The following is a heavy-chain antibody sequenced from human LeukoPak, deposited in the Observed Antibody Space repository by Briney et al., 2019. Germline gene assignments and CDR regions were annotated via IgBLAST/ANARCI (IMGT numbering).Heavy chain of an antibody. D-gene: IGHD6-13*01. CDR1: GFTFSDYF. CDR2: ISSSGSTI. CDR3: ARVSGRSSPYYYYYYMDV. J-gene: IGHJ6*03. V-gene: IGHV3-11*04. Sequence: GGSLRLSCAASGFTFSDYFMSWIRQAPGKGLEWVSYISSSGSTIYYADSVKGRFTISRDNAKNSLYLQMNSLRAEDTAVYYCARVSGRSSPYYYYYYMDVWGKGTTVTVSS.